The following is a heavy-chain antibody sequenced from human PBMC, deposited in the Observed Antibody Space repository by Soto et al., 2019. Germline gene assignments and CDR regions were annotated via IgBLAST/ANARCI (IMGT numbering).Heavy chain of an antibody. CDR1: GYTFTSYA. V-gene: IGHV1-3*01. Sequence: ASVKVSCKASGYTFTSYAMHWVRQAPGQRLEWMGWINAGNGNTKYSQKFQGRVTITRDTSASTAYMELSSLRSEDTAVYYCARGRMRVTTGTTGSGLWFDPWGQGTQVTVSS. J-gene: IGHJ5*02. CDR2: INAGNGNT. D-gene: IGHD1-1*01. CDR3: ARGRMRVTTGTTGSGLWFDP.